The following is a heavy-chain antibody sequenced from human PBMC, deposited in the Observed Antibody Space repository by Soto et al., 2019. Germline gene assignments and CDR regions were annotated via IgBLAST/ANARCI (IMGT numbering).Heavy chain of an antibody. V-gene: IGHV3-23*01. D-gene: IGHD1-26*01. Sequence: GGSLRLSCAASGFTFSSYAMSWVRQAPGKGLEWVSAISGSGGSTYYADSVKGRFTISRDNSKNTLYLQMNSLRAEDTAVYYCAKRELDYYYYYMDVWGKGTTVTVSS. J-gene: IGHJ6*03. CDR3: AKRELDYYYYYMDV. CDR2: ISGSGGST. CDR1: GFTFSSYA.